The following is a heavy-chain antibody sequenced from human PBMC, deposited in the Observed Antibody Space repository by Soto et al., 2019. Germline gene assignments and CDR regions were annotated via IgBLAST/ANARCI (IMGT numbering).Heavy chain of an antibody. CDR3: TTDPYVLRYFDWLLPPAGGMDV. CDR1: GYTITSHY. Sequence: ASVKVSCKASGYTITSHYMHWVRQAPGQGLEWMGVINPSGGSTSYAQKFQGRVTMTRDTSTSTVYMELSSLKTEDTAVYYCTTDPYVLRYFDWLLPPAGGMDVWGQGTTVTVSS. CDR2: INPSGGST. D-gene: IGHD3-9*01. J-gene: IGHJ6*02. V-gene: IGHV1-46*01.